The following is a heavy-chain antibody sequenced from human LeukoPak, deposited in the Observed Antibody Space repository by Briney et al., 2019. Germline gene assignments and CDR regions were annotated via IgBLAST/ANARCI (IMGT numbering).Heavy chain of an antibody. CDR3: ARGLWFGELYRWFDP. CDR1: GYTFTGYY. V-gene: IGHV1-2*02. Sequence: ASVKVSCKASGYTFTGYYMHWVRQAPGQGLEWMGWINPNSGGTNYAQKFQGRVTMTRDTSISTAYMELSRLRSDDTAVYYCARGLWFGELYRWFDPWGQGTLVTVSS. D-gene: IGHD3-10*01. CDR2: INPNSGGT. J-gene: IGHJ5*02.